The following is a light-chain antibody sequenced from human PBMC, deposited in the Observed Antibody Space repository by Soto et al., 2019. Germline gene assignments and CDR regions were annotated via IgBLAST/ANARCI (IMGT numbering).Light chain of an antibody. V-gene: IGLV2-14*01. CDR2: DVN. CDR3: SSYATSTV. CDR1: SSDIGVYNF. Sequence: QPASVSGSPGQSITISCTGTSSDIGVYNFVSWYQQHPGKAPKLMIYDVNLRPSGVSDRFSGSKSGNTASLTISGLQAEDEAHYYCSSYATSTVFGGGTKVTVL. J-gene: IGLJ2*01.